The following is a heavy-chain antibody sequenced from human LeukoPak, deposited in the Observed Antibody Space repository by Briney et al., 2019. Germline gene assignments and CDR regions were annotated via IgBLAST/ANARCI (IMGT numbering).Heavy chain of an antibody. J-gene: IGHJ4*02. CDR3: ARSRGSYFDY. V-gene: IGHV4-4*09. CDR2: IYTSGST. D-gene: IGHD3-16*01. Sequence: SETLSLTCTVSGGSISSYYWSWIRQPPGKGLEWIGCIYTSGSTNYNPSLKSRVTISVDTSKNQFSLKLSSVTAADTAVYYCARSRGSYFDYWGQGTLVTVSS. CDR1: GGSISSYY.